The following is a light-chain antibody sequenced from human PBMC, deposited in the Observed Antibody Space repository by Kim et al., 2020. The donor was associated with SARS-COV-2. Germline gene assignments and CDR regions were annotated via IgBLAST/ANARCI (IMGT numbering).Light chain of an antibody. CDR2: GAS. CDR3: QQYGSSPFT. J-gene: IGKJ3*01. CDR1: QSVTSTY. Sequence: CPAESATLSYRASQSVTSTYLAWYQQKPGQAPRLLIYGASSRATGIPDRFSGSGSGTDFTLTISRLEPEDFAVYYCQQYGSSPFTFGPGTKVDIK. V-gene: IGKV3-20*01.